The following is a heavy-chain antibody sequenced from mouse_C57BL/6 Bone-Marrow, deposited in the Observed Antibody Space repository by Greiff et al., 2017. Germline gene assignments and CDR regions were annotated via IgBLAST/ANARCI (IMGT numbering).Heavy chain of an antibody. D-gene: IGHD1-1*01. J-gene: IGHJ3*01. V-gene: IGHV1-72*01. CDR3: SSALRCSSYTWFAY. Sequence: VQLQQPGAELVKPGASVKLSCKASGYTFTSYWMHWVKQRPGRGLEWIGRIDPNSGGTKYNEKFKSKATLTVDKPSSTAYMQLSSLTSEDSAVDDCSSALRCSSYTWFAYWGQGTLVTVSA. CDR2: IDPNSGGT. CDR1: GYTFTSYW.